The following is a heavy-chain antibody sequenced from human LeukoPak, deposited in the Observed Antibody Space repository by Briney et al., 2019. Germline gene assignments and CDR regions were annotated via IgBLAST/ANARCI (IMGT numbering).Heavy chain of an antibody. CDR1: GGSFRGYY. CDR2: INHSGST. CDR3: ARENVERAFDI. J-gene: IGHJ3*02. D-gene: IGHD5-24*01. Sequence: SETLSLTCAVYGGSFRGYYWSWIRQPPGKGLEWIGEINHSGSTNHNPALQRRVTISVGKSKNQFSLKLSSVTAAETAVYYCARENVERAFDIWGQGTMVTVS. V-gene: IGHV4-34*01.